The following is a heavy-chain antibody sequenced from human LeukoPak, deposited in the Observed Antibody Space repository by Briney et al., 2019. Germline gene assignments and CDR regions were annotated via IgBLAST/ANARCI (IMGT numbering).Heavy chain of an antibody. CDR3: AGNSYINYIDY. CDR1: GASINSYY. Sequence: PSETLSLTCTVSGASINSYYWSWIRQPPGKGLEWIGYMYYNGNANYNPSLKRRVTISLDTSENQFPLKLSSMNAADTAVYYCAGNSYINYIDYWGQGTLVTVSS. J-gene: IGHJ4*02. V-gene: IGHV4-59*01. D-gene: IGHD2-21*01. CDR2: MYYNGNA.